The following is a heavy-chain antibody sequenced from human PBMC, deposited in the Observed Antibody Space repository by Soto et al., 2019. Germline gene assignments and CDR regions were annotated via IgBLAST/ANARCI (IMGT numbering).Heavy chain of an antibody. CDR1: GDSISRGYHW. V-gene: IGHV4-4*02. CDR2: IYHSGST. Sequence: SETLSLTCAVSGDSISRGYHWWSWVRQPPGKGLEWIGEIYHSGSTNYNPSLKSRVTISVDKSKNQFSLKLSSVTAADTAVYYCARGAIPYYYYGMDVWGQGTTVTVSS. CDR3: ARGAIPYYYYGMDV. D-gene: IGHD2-21*01. J-gene: IGHJ6*02.